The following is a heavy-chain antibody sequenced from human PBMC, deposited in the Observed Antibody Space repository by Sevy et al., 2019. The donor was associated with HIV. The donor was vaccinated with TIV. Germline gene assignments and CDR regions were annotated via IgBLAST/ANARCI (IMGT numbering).Heavy chain of an antibody. J-gene: IGHJ5*02. CDR3: TRSGGASYNGFDP. Sequence: GGSLRLSCTASGFTFSSYDMNWVRQAPGKGLEWVSKISSSGSSIYYADSVKGRFTISRDNAKNSLNLQMNSLRAEDTSVYYCTRSGGASYNGFDPWGQGTLVTVSS. D-gene: IGHD3-10*01. CDR1: GFTFSSYD. CDR2: ISSSGSSI. V-gene: IGHV3-48*03.